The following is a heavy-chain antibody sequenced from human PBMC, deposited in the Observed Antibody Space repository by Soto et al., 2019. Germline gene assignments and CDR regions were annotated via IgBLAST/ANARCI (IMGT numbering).Heavy chain of an antibody. J-gene: IGHJ4*02. Sequence: ASVKVSCKASGYTFTNYPISWVRQAPGQGLQWMGWISTYNGNTNYARKLQGRVTVATDTSMSTAYMELRSLRSDDTAVYYCATEGIWGSYRYLAYWGQGTLVTVSS. CDR2: ISTYNGNT. D-gene: IGHD3-16*02. CDR1: GYTFTNYP. V-gene: IGHV1-18*01. CDR3: ATEGIWGSYRYLAY.